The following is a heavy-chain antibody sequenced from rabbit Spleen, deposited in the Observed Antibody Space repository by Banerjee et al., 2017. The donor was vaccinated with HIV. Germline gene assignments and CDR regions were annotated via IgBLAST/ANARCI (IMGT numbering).Heavy chain of an antibody. Sequence: QEQLEESGGRLVQPGGSLTLSCKAFGFTVSGYWMNWVRQAPGKGLEWIACINTATGKPVYATWAKGRFTISTTSSTTVTLQMTSLTAADTATYFCARDLDDVIGWNFGWWGPGTLVTVS. CDR3: ARDLDDVIGWNFGW. D-gene: IGHD4-1*01. V-gene: IGHV1S45*01. CDR1: GFTVSGYW. J-gene: IGHJ4*01. CDR2: INTATGKP.